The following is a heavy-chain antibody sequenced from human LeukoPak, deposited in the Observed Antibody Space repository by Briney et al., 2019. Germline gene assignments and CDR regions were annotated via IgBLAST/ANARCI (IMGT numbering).Heavy chain of an antibody. J-gene: IGHJ4*02. Sequence: GGSLRLSCAASGFTLSDYYMSWIRQAPGKGLEWVSYISSSGSTIYYADSVKGRFTISRDNAKNSLYLQMNSLRAEDTAVYYCARDKDVVWGSESYFDYWGQGTLVTVSS. D-gene: IGHD7-27*01. V-gene: IGHV3-11*01. CDR1: GFTLSDYY. CDR2: ISSSGSTI. CDR3: ARDKDVVWGSESYFDY.